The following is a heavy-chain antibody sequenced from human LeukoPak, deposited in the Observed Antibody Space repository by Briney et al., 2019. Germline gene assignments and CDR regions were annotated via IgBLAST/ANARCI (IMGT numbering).Heavy chain of an antibody. J-gene: IGHJ1*01. V-gene: IGHV4-39*07. CDR2: IYYSGST. CDR1: GGSISSSSYY. D-gene: IGHD2-15*01. CDR3: ARVVVVVAAPKYFQH. Sequence: SETLSLTCTVSGGSISSSSYYWGWIRQPPGKGLEWIGSIYYSGSTYYNPSLKSRVTISVDTSKNQFSLKLSSVTAADTAVYYCARVVVVVAAPKYFQHWGQGTLVTVSS.